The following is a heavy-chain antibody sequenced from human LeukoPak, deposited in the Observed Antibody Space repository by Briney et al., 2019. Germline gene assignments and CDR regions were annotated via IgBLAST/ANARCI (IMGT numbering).Heavy chain of an antibody. CDR3: ARVYSDFWSGYYYYYYGMDV. CDR1: GGTFSSYA. J-gene: IGHJ6*02. CDR2: ISAYNGNT. V-gene: IGHV1-18*01. D-gene: IGHD3-3*01. Sequence: ASVKVSCKASGGTFSSYAISWVRQAPGQGLEWMGWISAYNGNTNYAQKLQGRVTMTTDTSTSTAYMELRSLRSDDTAVYYCARVYSDFWSGYYYYYYGMDVWGQGTTVTVSS.